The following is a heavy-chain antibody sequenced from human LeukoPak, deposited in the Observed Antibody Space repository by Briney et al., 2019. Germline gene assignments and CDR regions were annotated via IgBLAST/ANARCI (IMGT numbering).Heavy chain of an antibody. CDR3: AKPSDFGVVIILEPGAY. CDR1: GFTFSSYS. Sequence: GGSLRLSCAASGFTFSSYSMNWVRQAPGKGLEWVSYISSSSSTIYYADSVKGRFTISRDNSKNTLYLQMNSLRAEDTAVYYCAKPSDFGVVIILEPGAYWGQGTLVTVSS. V-gene: IGHV3-48*01. J-gene: IGHJ4*02. D-gene: IGHD3-3*01. CDR2: ISSSSSTI.